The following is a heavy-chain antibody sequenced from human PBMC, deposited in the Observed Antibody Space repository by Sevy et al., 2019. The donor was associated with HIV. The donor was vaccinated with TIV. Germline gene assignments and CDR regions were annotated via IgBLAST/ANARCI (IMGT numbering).Heavy chain of an antibody. V-gene: IGHV3-23*01. Sequence: GGSLRLSCAASGFTFSNHALTWVRQAPGKGLDWVSSITGSSTTIYYADSVKGRFTVSRDNSNNTLYLHINSLRAEDTAVYYCARDGLYGGNFEYFQHWGQGTLVTVSS. CDR1: GFTFSNHA. D-gene: IGHD4-17*01. CDR3: ARDGLYGGNFEYFQH. J-gene: IGHJ1*01. CDR2: ITGSSTTI.